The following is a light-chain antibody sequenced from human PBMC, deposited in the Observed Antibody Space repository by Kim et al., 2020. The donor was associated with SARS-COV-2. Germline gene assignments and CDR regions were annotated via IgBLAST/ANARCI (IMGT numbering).Light chain of an antibody. J-gene: IGLJ1*01. CDR2: YVS. V-gene: IGLV2-14*03. CDR3: SSYTSSSSLYV. CDR1: SSNVGGYNY. Sequence: SMTISCSGTSSNVGGYNYVSWYQQQQRKAPHLIMYYVSNRPSWVSTHFSGAKSGSTASPLTSWGQAEEEDDDYCSSYTSSSSLYVFGSGTKVTVL.